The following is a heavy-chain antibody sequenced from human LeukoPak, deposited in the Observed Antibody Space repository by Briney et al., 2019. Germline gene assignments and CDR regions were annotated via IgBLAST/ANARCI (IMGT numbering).Heavy chain of an antibody. J-gene: IGHJ4*02. CDR1: GGSISSYY. CDR2: IYYSGST. CDR3: ARQEGGSQFDY. Sequence: SETLSLTCTVSGGSISSYYWSWIRQPPGKGLEWIGYIYYSGSTNYNPSLKSRVTISVDTSKNQFSLKLSSVTAADTAVYYCARQEGGSQFDYRGQGTLVTVSS. V-gene: IGHV4-59*08. D-gene: IGHD1-26*01.